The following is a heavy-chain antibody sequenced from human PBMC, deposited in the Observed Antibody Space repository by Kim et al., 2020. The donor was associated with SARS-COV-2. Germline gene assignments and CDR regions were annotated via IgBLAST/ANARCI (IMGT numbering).Heavy chain of an antibody. D-gene: IGHD5-12*01. V-gene: IGHV1-69*13. CDR2: IIPIFGTA. CDR1: GGTFSNYA. J-gene: IGHJ3*02. Sequence: SVKVSCKASGGTFSNYAISWVRQAPGQGLEWMGGIIPIFGTANYAQKFQGRVTITADESTSTAYMELSSLRSEDTAVYYCARPSGGGIVTTIHAFDIWGEGTMVTVSS. CDR3: ARPSGGGIVTTIHAFDI.